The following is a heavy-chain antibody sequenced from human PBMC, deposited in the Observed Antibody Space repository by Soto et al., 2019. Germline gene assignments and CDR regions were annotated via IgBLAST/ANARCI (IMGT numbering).Heavy chain of an antibody. J-gene: IGHJ6*02. CDR1: GFTFRDYY. Sequence: GGSLRLSCEASGFTFRDYYITWFRQAPGKGLEWLSYIDSSTKYTNYADSVKGRFTISRDNAKNSLYLQMNSLRADDTAVYYCAREYYYTMDVWGQGTMVTVSS. CDR3: AREYYYTMDV. V-gene: IGHV3-11*05. CDR2: IDSSTKYT.